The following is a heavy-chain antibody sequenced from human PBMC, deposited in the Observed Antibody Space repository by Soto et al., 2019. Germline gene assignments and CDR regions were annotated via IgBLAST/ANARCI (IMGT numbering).Heavy chain of an antibody. V-gene: IGHV1-18*01. Sequence: QVHLVQSGADVKKPGASVKFSCKCSGYTFTSYGLTWVRQAPGQGLDWMGWISAHNGNTDYSQKLQGRVTVTRDTATSTVYMELRSLRYDDTAVYYCARGGYGDYWGQGALVTVSS. D-gene: IGHD3-16*01. J-gene: IGHJ4*02. CDR3: ARGGYGDY. CDR2: ISAHNGNT. CDR1: GYTFTSYG.